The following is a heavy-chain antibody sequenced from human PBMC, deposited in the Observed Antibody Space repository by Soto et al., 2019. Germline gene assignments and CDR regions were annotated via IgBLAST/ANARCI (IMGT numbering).Heavy chain of an antibody. CDR1: GFTFSSYG. D-gene: IGHD4-4*01. Sequence: GGSLRLSCAASGFTFSSYGMHWVRQAPGKGLEWVAVISYDGSNKYYADSVKGRFTISRDNSKNTLYLQMNSLRAEDTAVYYCAKDQVYSNTLSYWGQGALVTVFS. CDR3: AKDQVYSNTLSY. V-gene: IGHV3-30*18. J-gene: IGHJ4*02. CDR2: ISYDGSNK.